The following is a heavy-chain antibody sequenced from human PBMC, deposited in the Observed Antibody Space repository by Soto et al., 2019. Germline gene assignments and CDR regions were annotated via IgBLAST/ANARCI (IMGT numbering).Heavy chain of an antibody. D-gene: IGHD3-3*01. V-gene: IGHV1-2*04. J-gene: IGHJ6*02. CDR1: GYTFTGYY. CDR3: ARGPQYYDFWSGYYPTGYYYGMDV. Sequence: ASVKVSCKASGYTFTGYYMHWVRQAPGQGLEWMGWINPNSGGTNYAQKFQGWVTMTRDTSISTAYMELSRLRSDDTAVYYCARGPQYYDFWSGYYPTGYYYGMDVWGQGTTVTVSS. CDR2: INPNSGGT.